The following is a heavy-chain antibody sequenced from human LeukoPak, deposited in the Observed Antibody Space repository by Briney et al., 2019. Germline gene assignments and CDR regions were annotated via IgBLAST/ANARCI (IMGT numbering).Heavy chain of an antibody. V-gene: IGHV3-23*01. CDR3: PKDRGVIPESSV. CDR2: ISGSGGST. J-gene: IGHJ4*02. CDR1: GFTFSSYA. D-gene: IGHD3-10*01. Sequence: PGGSLRLSCAASGFTFSSYAMSWVRQAPGKGLEWVSAISGSGGSTYYADSVKGRFTISRDNSKNTLYLQMNSLRAEDTAVYYCPKDRGVIPESSVWGQGTLVTVSS.